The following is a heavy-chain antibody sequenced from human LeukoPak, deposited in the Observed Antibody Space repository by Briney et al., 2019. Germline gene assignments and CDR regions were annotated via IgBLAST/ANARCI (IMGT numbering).Heavy chain of an antibody. CDR2: INHSGST. D-gene: IGHD2-2*01. V-gene: IGHV4-34*01. Sequence: SETLSLTCAVYGGSFSGYYWSWIRQPPGKGLEWIGEINHSGSTYYNPSLKSQVTISVDTSKNQFSLKLNSVTAADTAVYYCARHGGYCSSTSCFEYFQHWGQGTLVTVPS. CDR3: ARHGGYCSSTSCFEYFQH. CDR1: GGSFSGYY. J-gene: IGHJ1*01.